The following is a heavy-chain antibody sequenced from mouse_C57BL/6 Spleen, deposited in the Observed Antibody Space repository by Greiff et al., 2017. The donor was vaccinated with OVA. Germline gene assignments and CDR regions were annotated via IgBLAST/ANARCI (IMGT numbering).Heavy chain of an antibody. CDR2: IWWDDAK. CDR3: AGGSYVGWVFDY. D-gene: IGHD2-12*01. Sequence: VKLMESGPGLLQPSQTLSLTCSFSGFSLSTFGMGVGWIRQPSGKGLEWLAHIWWDDAKYYNPALKSRLTISKDTSKNPVILKIGKVDTADAATYYCAGGSYVGWVFDYWGKGTTLTVSS. J-gene: IGHJ2*01. CDR1: GFSLSTFGMG. V-gene: IGHV8-8*01.